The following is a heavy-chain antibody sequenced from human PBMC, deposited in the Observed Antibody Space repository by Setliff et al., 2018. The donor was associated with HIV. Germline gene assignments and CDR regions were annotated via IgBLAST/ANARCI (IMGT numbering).Heavy chain of an antibody. CDR3: TRGGSMTTLTT. V-gene: IGHV4-34*01. J-gene: IGHJ4*02. CDR1: GGSFSAYY. D-gene: IGHD4-4*01. CDR2: INHDGST. Sequence: PSETLSLTCAVYGGSFSAYYWSWIRQSPGKGLEWIGEINHDGSTNYNPSLKSRVTMSVATSKNQFSLKLRSVTAADTAVYYCTRGGSMTTLTTWGQGTLVTVSS.